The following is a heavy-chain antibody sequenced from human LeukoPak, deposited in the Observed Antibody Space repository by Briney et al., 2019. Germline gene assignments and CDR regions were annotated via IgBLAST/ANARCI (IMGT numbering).Heavy chain of an antibody. D-gene: IGHD3-10*01. Sequence: GRSLRLSCAASGFTFSSYAMHWVRQAPGKGLEWVAVISYDGSNKYYADSVKGRFTISRDNSKNTLYLQMSSLRAEDTAVYYCARDQPYTIVRGVPDYWGQGTLVTVSS. J-gene: IGHJ4*02. V-gene: IGHV3-30-3*01. CDR2: ISYDGSNK. CDR1: GFTFSSYA. CDR3: ARDQPYTIVRGVPDY.